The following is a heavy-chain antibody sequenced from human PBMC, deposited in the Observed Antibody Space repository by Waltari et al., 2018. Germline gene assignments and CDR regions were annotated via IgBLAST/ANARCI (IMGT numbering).Heavy chain of an antibody. Sequence: EVQLVESGGGLVQPGGSLRLSCAASGFTFSRFWMSWVRQAPGKGLEWVANIYQDGSVTNYGDSVKGRFTTSRDNARNSLYLQMNSLRADDTAVYYCVKDDDGGMGAVWGQGTTVTVSS. V-gene: IGHV3-7*01. J-gene: IGHJ6*02. CDR2: IYQDGSVT. CDR1: GFTFSRFW. CDR3: VKDDDGGMGAV. D-gene: IGHD3-16*01.